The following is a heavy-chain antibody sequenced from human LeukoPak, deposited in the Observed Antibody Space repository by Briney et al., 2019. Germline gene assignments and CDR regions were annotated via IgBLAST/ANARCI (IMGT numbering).Heavy chain of an antibody. CDR2: ISATGGAT. V-gene: IGHV3-23*01. Sequence: GSHRLSCAASGFTFDSYAMTWVRQAPGKGLEWVSTISATGGATYHADSVKGRFTISRDNSKNTLYLQMSSLRAEDTAVYYCASDLPGIAVAGGFDYWGQGTLVTVSS. D-gene: IGHD6-19*01. J-gene: IGHJ4*02. CDR3: ASDLPGIAVAGGFDY. CDR1: GFTFDSYA.